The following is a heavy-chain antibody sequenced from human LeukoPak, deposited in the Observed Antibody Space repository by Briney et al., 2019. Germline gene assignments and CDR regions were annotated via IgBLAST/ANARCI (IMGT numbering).Heavy chain of an antibody. CDR3: ARDLSSSYSPVDH. J-gene: IGHJ4*02. CDR2: IWYDGSDK. Sequence: GGSLRLSCAASGFTFSSYGMHWVRQAPGKGLEWVAVIWYDGSDKYCADSVKGRFTISRDNSKNTQYLQMNSLRAEDTAVCYCARDLSSSYSPVDHWGQGTLLTVSS. D-gene: IGHD6-13*01. CDR1: GFTFSSYG. V-gene: IGHV3-33*01.